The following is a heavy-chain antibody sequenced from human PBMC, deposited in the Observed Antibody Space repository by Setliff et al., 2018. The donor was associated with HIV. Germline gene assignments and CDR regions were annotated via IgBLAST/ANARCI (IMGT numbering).Heavy chain of an antibody. CDR1: GYTFSNYG. V-gene: IGHV1-18*01. CDR3: AREDFGSGWFDT. D-gene: IGHD3-10*01. Sequence: ASVKVSCKASGYTFSNYGISWVRQAPGRGLEWVGWISPNNGYTKDVEKFHDRVIMTTDTSTSTAYMELPSLRFDDTAIYYCAREDFGSGWFDTWGQGTPVTVSS. CDR2: ISPNNGYT. J-gene: IGHJ5*02.